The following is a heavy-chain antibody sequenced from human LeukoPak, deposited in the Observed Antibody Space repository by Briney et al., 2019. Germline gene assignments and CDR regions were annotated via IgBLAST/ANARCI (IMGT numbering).Heavy chain of an antibody. CDR3: AKVGVTRATFDY. V-gene: IGHV3-23*01. CDR1: GFIFSNAW. J-gene: IGHJ4*02. CDR2: ISGSGGST. Sequence: GGSLRLSCAASGFIFSNAWMSWVRQAPGKGLEWVSAISGSGGSTYYADSVKGRFTISRDNSKNTLYLQMNSLRAEDTAVYYCAKVGVTRATFDYWGQGTLVTVSS. D-gene: IGHD3-3*01.